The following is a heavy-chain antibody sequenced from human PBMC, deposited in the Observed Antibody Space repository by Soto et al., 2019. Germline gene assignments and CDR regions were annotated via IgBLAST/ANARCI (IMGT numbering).Heavy chain of an antibody. J-gene: IGHJ4*02. CDR2: IWYDGSNK. V-gene: IGHV3-33*01. D-gene: IGHD2-8*02. CDR1: GFTFSSYG. Sequence: QVQLVESGGGVVQPGRSLRLSCAASGFTFSSYGMHWVRQAPGKGLEWVAVIWYDGSNKYYADSVKGRFTISRDNSKNTLYLQMNSLRAEDTAVYYCARGGGGGVIVVDYWGQGTLVTVSS. CDR3: ARGGGGGVIVVDY.